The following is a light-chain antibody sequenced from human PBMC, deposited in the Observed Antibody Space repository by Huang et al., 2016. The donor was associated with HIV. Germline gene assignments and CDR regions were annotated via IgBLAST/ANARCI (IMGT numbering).Light chain of an antibody. Sequence: DIVMTQTPLSLPVTPGEPASISCRSSQSLLDRDDGNTYLDWYLQKPGQSPQLLIYSLSYLASGIPDRFSGSGSGTDFTLKISRVEAEDVGIYYCMQRIDFPLTFGGGTKVEIK. CDR2: SLS. CDR3: MQRIDFPLT. V-gene: IGKV2-40*01. J-gene: IGKJ4*01. CDR1: QSLLDRDDGNTY.